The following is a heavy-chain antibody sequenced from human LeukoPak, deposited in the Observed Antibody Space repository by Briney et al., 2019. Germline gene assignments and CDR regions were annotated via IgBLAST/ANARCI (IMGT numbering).Heavy chain of an antibody. CDR1: GFTFSGSA. J-gene: IGHJ4*02. Sequence: PGGSLRLSCAASGFTFSGSAMHWVRQASGKGLEWVGRIRSKANSYATAYAASVKGRFTISRDDSKNTAYPQMNSLKTEDTAVYYCTRRSITIFGVVISDYWGQGTLVTVSS. V-gene: IGHV3-73*01. CDR2: IRSKANSYAT. D-gene: IGHD3-3*01. CDR3: TRRSITIFGVVISDY.